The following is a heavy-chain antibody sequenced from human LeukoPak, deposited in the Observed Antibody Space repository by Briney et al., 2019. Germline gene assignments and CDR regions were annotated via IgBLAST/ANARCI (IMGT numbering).Heavy chain of an antibody. V-gene: IGHV1-69*01. CDR1: GGTFSSYA. D-gene: IGHD6-13*01. CDR3: ARGGTGYSSSWPLGY. J-gene: IGHJ4*02. Sequence: ASVKVSCKASGGTFSSYAISWVRQAPGQGLEWMGGIIPIFGTANYAQKFQGRVTITADESTSTAYMELSSLRSEDTAVYYCARGGTGYSSSWPLGYWGQGTLVTVSS. CDR2: IIPIFGTA.